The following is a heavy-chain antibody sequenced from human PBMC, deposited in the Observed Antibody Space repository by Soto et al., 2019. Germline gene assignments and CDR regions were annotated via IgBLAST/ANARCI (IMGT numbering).Heavy chain of an antibody. CDR3: VGEGSFRDSSAP. V-gene: IGHV3-33*01. CDR2: IWYDGSKK. Sequence: QVQLVESGGGVVQPGRSLRLSCAASGFTFSNYGMHWVRQPPDRGLEWVAVIWYDGSKKFYAESVKGRFTIARDDSRKTVYLELKCMRVDDTGVYYCVGEGSFRDSSAPWGQGTLVTVSS. CDR1: GFTFSNYG. J-gene: IGHJ5*02. D-gene: IGHD3-22*01.